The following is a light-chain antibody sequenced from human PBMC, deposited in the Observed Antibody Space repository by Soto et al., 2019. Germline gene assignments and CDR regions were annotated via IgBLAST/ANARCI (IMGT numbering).Light chain of an antibody. J-gene: IGKJ2*01. CDR3: QQYNSYYT. V-gene: IGKV1-5*03. Sequence: DIQMTQSPSTLSASVGDRVTITCRASQSISSWLAWYQQKPGKAPKLLIYKASSLESGVPSRLSGSGSGTEFSLTISSLQPDDFASYYGQQYNSYYTFGQGTKLEIK. CDR2: KAS. CDR1: QSISSW.